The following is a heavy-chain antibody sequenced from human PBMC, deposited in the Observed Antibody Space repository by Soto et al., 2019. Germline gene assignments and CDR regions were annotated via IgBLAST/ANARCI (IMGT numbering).Heavy chain of an antibody. J-gene: IGHJ4*02. D-gene: IGHD1-1*01. CDR1: GFTFSDYY. CDR3: ARSGDNYNRLDY. Sequence: QVQLVESGGGLVKPGGSLRLSCEGSGFTFSDYYISWIRQAPGKGLEWISYSSNSGTFSRYADSVKGRFPISRDNTKNFLYLQMNSLRADDTAVYYCARSGDNYNRLDYWGQGTPVTVSS. CDR2: SSNSGTFS. V-gene: IGHV3-11*06.